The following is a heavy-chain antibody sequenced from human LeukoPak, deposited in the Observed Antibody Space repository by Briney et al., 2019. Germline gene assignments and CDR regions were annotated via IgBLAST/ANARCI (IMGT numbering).Heavy chain of an antibody. J-gene: IGHJ6*03. CDR3: ARAGDGNWNDRDYYYYMNV. Sequence: SVKVSCKASGGTFSSYAISWVRQAPGQGLEWMGRIIPIFGTANYAQKFQGRVTITTDESTSTAYMELSSLRSEDTAVYYCARAGDGNWNDRDYYYYMNVWGKGTTVTVSS. CDR1: GGTFSSYA. D-gene: IGHD1-20*01. V-gene: IGHV1-69*05. CDR2: IIPIFGTA.